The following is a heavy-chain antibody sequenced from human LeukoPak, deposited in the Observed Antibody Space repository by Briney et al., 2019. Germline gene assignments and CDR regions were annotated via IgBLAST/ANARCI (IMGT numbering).Heavy chain of an antibody. J-gene: IGHJ1*01. CDR2: ISGGGDYT. D-gene: IGHD3-10*01. CDR3: AKESYYGSGSYKYFQH. Sequence: PGGSLRLSCAASGFTVSSNYMSWVRQAPGKGLEWVSTISGGGDYTSYAYSVKGRFTISRDNPKNTLYLQMNSLRAEDTAAYYCAKESYYGSGSYKYFQHWGQGTLVTVSS. CDR1: GFTVSSNY. V-gene: IGHV3-23*01.